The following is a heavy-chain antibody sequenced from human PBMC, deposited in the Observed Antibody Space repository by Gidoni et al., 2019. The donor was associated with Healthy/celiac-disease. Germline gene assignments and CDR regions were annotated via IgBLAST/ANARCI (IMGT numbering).Heavy chain of an antibody. CDR1: GFTFSSYA. J-gene: IGHJ4*02. D-gene: IGHD2-2*01. V-gene: IGHV3-23*01. CDR2: ISGSGGST. CDR3: ASSRDGYNPFDY. Sequence: EVQLLESGGGLVQPGGSLRLSCSASGFTFSSYAMSLVRQAPGKGLEWVSAISGSGGSTYYADSVKGRFTISRDNSKNTLYLQMNSLRAEDTAVYYCASSRDGYNPFDYWGQGTLVTVSS.